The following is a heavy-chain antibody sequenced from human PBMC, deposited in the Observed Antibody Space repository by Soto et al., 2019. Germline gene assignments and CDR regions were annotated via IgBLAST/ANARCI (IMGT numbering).Heavy chain of an antibody. D-gene: IGHD3-10*01. V-gene: IGHV3-23*01. CDR2: ITNSGVST. CDR1: GFTFSNYA. J-gene: IGHJ4*02. Sequence: VQLLESGGGLVQPGGSLRLSCTASGFTFSNYAMTWVRQAPGKGLEWVSTITNSGVSTYYAYSVKGRFTISRDNFKSTLDLQMNNLRAEDTAVYYCASRNYYDSGNYYKYCFDYWGQGTLVTVSS. CDR3: ASRNYYDSGNYYKYCFDY.